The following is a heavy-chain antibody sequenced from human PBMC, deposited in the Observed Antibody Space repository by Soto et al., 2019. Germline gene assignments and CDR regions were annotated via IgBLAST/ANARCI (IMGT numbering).Heavy chain of an antibody. D-gene: IGHD5-18*01. CDR1: GFTFSNYG. J-gene: IGHJ4*02. CDR3: AKDGYTYGSADF. CDR2: ISSDGSNK. V-gene: IGHV3-30*18. Sequence: QVELGESGRGVVQPGRSLRLSCAASGFTFSNYGMHWVRQAPGKGLGWVALISSDGSNKYYADSVKGRFTISRDNSKNTLYLQMNSLRAEDTAVYYCAKDGYTYGSADFWGQGTLVTVSS.